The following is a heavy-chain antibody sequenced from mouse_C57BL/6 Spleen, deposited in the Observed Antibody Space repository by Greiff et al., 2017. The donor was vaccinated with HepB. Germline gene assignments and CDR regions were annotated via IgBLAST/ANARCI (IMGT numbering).Heavy chain of an antibody. Sequence: VQLQHPGPELVKPGASVKISCKASGYTFTDYYMNWVKQSHGKSLEWIGDINPNNGGTSYNQKFKGKATLTVDKSSSTAYMELRSLTSEDSAVYYCARSAGHDYWGQGTTLTVSS. V-gene: IGHV1-26*01. CDR1: GYTFTDYY. J-gene: IGHJ2*01. D-gene: IGHD4-1*01. CDR3: ARSAGHDY. CDR2: INPNNGGT.